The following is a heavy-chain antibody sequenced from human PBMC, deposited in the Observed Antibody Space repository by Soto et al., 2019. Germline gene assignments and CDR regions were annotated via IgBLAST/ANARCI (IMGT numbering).Heavy chain of an antibody. CDR1: GFTFSSYG. CDR3: AKVLRSYGRTPALSAFDI. Sequence: PGGSLRLACAASGFTFSSYGMHWVRQAPGKGLEWVAVISYDGSNKYYADSVKGRFTISRDNSKNTLYLQMNSLRAEDTAVYYCAKVLRSYGRTPALSAFDIWAQGTMVTVSS. CDR2: ISYDGSNK. D-gene: IGHD4-17*01. V-gene: IGHV3-30*18. J-gene: IGHJ3*02.